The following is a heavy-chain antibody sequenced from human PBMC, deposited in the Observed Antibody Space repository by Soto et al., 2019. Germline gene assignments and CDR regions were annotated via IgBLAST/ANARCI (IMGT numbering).Heavy chain of an antibody. CDR3: ARDPAATTHYYGSWSYCPYGMGV. V-gene: IGHV1-18*01. D-gene: IGHD3-10*01. CDR2: ISAYNGNT. J-gene: IGHJ6*02. CDR1: GYTFTSYG. Sequence: ASVKVSCKASGYTFTSYGISWVRQAPGQGLEWMGWISAYNGNTNYAQKLQGRVTMTTDTSTSTAYMELRSLRSDDTAVYYCARDPAATTHYYGSWSYCPYGMGVWGRRTRVTVAS.